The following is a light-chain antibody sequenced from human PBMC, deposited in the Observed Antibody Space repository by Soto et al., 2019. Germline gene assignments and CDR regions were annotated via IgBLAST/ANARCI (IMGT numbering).Light chain of an antibody. Sequence: QSALTQPASVSGSPGQSITISCTGTSSDVGSYNLVSWYQQHPGKAPKLMIYEGSKRPSGVSNRFSGSKSGNTASLTISGLRAEYEADYYCCSYAGSSTWVFGGGTKLTV. J-gene: IGLJ3*02. CDR1: SSDVGSYNL. CDR3: CSYAGSSTWV. CDR2: EGS. V-gene: IGLV2-23*01.